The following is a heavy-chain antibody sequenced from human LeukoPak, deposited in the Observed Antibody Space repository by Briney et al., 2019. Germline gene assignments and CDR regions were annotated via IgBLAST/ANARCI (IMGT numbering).Heavy chain of an antibody. V-gene: IGHV3-30*04. CDR2: ISYDGSNK. J-gene: IGHJ4*02. CDR3: AKDRAVAGTATVDFDY. CDR1: GFTFSSYA. Sequence: PGGSLRLSCAASGFTFSSYAMHWVRQAPGKGLEWVAVISYDGSNKYYADSVKGRFTISRDNAKNSLYLQMNSLRAEDTALYYCAKDRAVAGTATVDFDYWGQGTLVTVSS. D-gene: IGHD6-19*01.